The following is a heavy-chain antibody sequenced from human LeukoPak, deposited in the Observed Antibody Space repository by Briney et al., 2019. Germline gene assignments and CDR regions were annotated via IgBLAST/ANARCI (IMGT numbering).Heavy chain of an antibody. CDR3: ARSLTIKWGLLPHFDY. V-gene: IGHV3-53*01. Sequence: GGSLRLSCAASGFTVSSNYMSWVRQAPGKGLEWVSVIYSGGSTYYAASVKGRFTISRDNSKNTLYLQMNSLRAEDTAVYYCARSLTIKWGLLPHFDYWGQGTLVTVSS. D-gene: IGHD1-26*01. J-gene: IGHJ4*02. CDR2: IYSGGST. CDR1: GFTVSSNY.